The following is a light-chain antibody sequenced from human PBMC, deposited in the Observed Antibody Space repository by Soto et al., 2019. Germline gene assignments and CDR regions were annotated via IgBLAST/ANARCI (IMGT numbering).Light chain of an antibody. V-gene: IGKV1-39*01. CDR3: QQSYSTPRT. CDR2: LAS. J-gene: IGKJ5*01. CDR1: QSISNW. Sequence: DIQMTQSPSSLSASVGDRVTITCRASQSISNWLAWHQQKPGKAPKLLIYLASSLQSGVPSRFSGSGSGTDFTLTISSLQPEDFATYYCQQSYSTPRTFGQGTRLEIK.